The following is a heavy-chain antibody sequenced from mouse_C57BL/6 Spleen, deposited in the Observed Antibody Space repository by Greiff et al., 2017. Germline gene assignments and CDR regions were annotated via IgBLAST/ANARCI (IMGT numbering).Heavy chain of an antibody. Sequence: VKLQQPGAELVKPGASVKVSCKASGYTFTSYWMHWVKQRPGQGLDWIGRIHPSDSDTNYNQKFKGKATLTVDKSSSTAYMQLSSLTSEDSAVDYCAINYSNYVNYAMDYWGQGTSVTVSS. CDR2: IHPSDSDT. J-gene: IGHJ4*01. V-gene: IGHV1-74*01. D-gene: IGHD2-5*01. CDR1: GYTFTSYW. CDR3: AINYSNYVNYAMDY.